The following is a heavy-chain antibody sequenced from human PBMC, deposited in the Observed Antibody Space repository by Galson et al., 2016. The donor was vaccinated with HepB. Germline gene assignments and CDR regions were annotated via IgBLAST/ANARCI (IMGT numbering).Heavy chain of an antibody. Sequence: SETLSLTCNVSGGSISTYYWSWIRQPPGKGLEWIGYFYYSGYSDYNPSLKSRVTISVDTSKNQFSLKLTSVTAVDTAVYFCARGISEQELDPWGQGTLVTVSS. CDR2: FYYSGYS. J-gene: IGHJ5*02. D-gene: IGHD6-13*01. CDR3: ARGISEQELDP. CDR1: GGSISTYY. V-gene: IGHV4-59*01.